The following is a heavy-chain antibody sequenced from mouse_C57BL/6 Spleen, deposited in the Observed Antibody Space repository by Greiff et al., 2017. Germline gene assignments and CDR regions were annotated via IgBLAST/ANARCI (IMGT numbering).Heavy chain of an antibody. CDR1: GYTFTSYW. CDR2: IDPSDSYT. J-gene: IGHJ2*01. Sequence: QVQLQQPGAELVMPGASVKLSCKASGYTFTSYWMHWVKQRPGQGLEWIGEIDPSDSYTNYNQKFKGKSTLTVDKSSSTAYMQLSSLTSEDSAVYYCARRGYYGSSSFDYWGQGTTLTVSS. CDR3: ARRGYYGSSSFDY. V-gene: IGHV1-69*01. D-gene: IGHD1-1*01.